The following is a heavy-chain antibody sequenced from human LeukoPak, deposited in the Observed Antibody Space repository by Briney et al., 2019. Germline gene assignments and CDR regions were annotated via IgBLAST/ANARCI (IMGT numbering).Heavy chain of an antibody. CDR3: AREGRDGYNCY. J-gene: IGHJ4*02. CDR1: GGTFSSYA. CDR2: IIPIFGTA. D-gene: IGHD5-24*01. V-gene: IGHV1-69*13. Sequence: ASVKVSCKASGGTFSSYAISWVRQAPGQGLEWMGGIIPIFGTANYAQKFQGRVTITADETTSTAYMELSSLRSEDTAVYYCAREGRDGYNCYWGQGTLVAVSS.